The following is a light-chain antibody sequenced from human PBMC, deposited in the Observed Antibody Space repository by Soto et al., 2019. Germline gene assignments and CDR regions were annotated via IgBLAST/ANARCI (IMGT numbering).Light chain of an antibody. CDR1: SSDVGGYNY. CDR3: CSYTTSNTRQIV. CDR2: DVS. Sequence: QSVLTQPASVSGSPGQSITISCTGTSSDVGGYNYVSWYQQYPGKAPKFMIYDVSNRPSGVSNRFSGSKSGNTASLTISGLQAEDEADYYCCSYTTSNTRQIVFGTGTKLTVL. J-gene: IGLJ1*01. V-gene: IGLV2-14*01.